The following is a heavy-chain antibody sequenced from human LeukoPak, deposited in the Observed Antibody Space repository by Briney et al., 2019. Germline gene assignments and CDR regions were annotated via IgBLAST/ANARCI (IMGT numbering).Heavy chain of an antibody. CDR3: ARLQGGGSYRNFDY. D-gene: IGHD3-16*02. Sequence: GGSLRLSCAASGVTFSDYYTSWIRQAPGKGLEWGSYISSSGSTIYYADSVKGRFTISRDNAKNSLYLQMNSLRAEDTAVYYCARLQGGGSYRNFDYRGQGTLVTVSS. V-gene: IGHV3-11*01. CDR1: GVTFSDYY. CDR2: ISSSGSTI. J-gene: IGHJ4*02.